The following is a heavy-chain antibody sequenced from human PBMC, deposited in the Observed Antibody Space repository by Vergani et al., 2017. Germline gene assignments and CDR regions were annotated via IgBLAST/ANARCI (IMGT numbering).Heavy chain of an antibody. Sequence: QVQLQQWGAGLLKPSDTLSLTCAVYGRSFSGYYWRCIRHPPATGLEWIGEIHHSGSTNYNPSLKSRVTISVDTSKNQFSLKLSSVTAADTAVYYCARGATVTTLPNYYYYYYMDVWGKGTTVTVSS. V-gene: IGHV4-34*01. CDR3: ARGATVTTLPNYYYYYYMDV. CDR2: IHHSGST. CDR1: GRSFSGYY. J-gene: IGHJ6*03. D-gene: IGHD4-11*01.